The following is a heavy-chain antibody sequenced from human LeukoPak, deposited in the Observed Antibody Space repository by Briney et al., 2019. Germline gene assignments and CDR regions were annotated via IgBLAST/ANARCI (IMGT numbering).Heavy chain of an antibody. V-gene: IGHV3-23*01. D-gene: IGHD3-16*01. J-gene: IGHJ6*03. CDR1: GFAFSNFA. CDR2: MSGSGDGT. CDR3: AKMMGQRLYDYCMDV. Sequence: GGSLRLSCARSGFAFSNFAMSGVRQAPGKGLEWVSAMSGSGDGTYYADSVKGRFTISRDNSKNTLYLQMNSLRAEDTAVYYCAKMMGQRLYDYCMDVWGKGTTVTVSS.